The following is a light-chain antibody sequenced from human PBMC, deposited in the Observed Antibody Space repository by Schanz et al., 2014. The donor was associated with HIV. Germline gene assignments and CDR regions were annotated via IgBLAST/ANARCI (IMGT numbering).Light chain of an antibody. V-gene: IGKV1-5*03. CDR3: QQYYLYWT. CDR1: QSISWW. CDR2: RAS. J-gene: IGKJ1*01. Sequence: DIQMTQSPSTLSTSVGDRVTLTCRASQSISWWLAWYQQKPEKAPKLLISRASDLESGVPSRFSGSGSGTEFTLTISRLQPDDFATYYCQQYYLYWTFGQGTKVEVK.